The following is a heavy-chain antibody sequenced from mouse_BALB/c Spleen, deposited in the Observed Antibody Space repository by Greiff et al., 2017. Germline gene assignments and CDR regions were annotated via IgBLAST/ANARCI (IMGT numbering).Heavy chain of an antibody. Sequence: VQLQQSGAELVKPGASVKLSCKASGYTFTSYYMYWVKQSPGQGLEWIGEINPSNGGTNFNEKFKSKATLTVDKSSSTAYMQLSGLTSEDSAVYYCTRTVLRHDSYAMDYWGQGTSVTVSS. CDR2: INPSNGGT. V-gene: IGHV1S81*02. CDR3: TRTVLRHDSYAMDY. CDR1: GYTFTSYY. D-gene: IGHD1-2*01. J-gene: IGHJ4*01.